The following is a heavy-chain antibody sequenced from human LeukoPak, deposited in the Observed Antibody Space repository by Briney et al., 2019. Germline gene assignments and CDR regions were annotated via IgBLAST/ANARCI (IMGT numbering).Heavy chain of an antibody. CDR2: ISYDGRQK. CDR3: ARVFLERLTSGYFDN. V-gene: IGHV3-30-3*01. Sequence: GRSLRLSCAASGFTFSEYAMHWVRQAPGKGLEWVAVISYDGRQKYYGDSVKGRFTISRDNPKNTLYLQMNSLRDDDTAVYYCARVFLERLTSGYFDNWGQGTLVTVSS. J-gene: IGHJ4*02. CDR1: GFTFSEYA. D-gene: IGHD3-3*01.